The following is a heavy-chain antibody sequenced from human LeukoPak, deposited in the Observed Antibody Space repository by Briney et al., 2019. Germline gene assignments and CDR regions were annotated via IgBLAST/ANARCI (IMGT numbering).Heavy chain of an antibody. D-gene: IGHD3-3*01. CDR2: IRYDGTSE. J-gene: IGHJ6*03. CDR3: AKTSLSDPSGHYYYMDV. V-gene: IGHV3-30*02. CDR1: GFTFSSYG. Sequence: GGSLRLSCAASGFTFSSYGMHWVRQAPGKGLEWVAFIRYDGTSEFYADSVKARFTISRDNSQNTVSLQLNNLRIEDTALYYCAKTSLSDPSGHYYYMDVWGKGTTVTVSS.